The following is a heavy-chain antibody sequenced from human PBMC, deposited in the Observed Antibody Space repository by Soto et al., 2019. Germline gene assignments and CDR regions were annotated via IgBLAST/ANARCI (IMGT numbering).Heavy chain of an antibody. V-gene: IGHV3-7*03. CDR2: IKQDGSEK. CDR1: GFTFSSYW. J-gene: IGHJ3*02. Sequence: EVQLVESGGGLVQPGGSLRLSCAASGFTFSSYWMSWVRQAPGKGLEWVANIKQDGSEKYDVDSVKGRFTISRDNAKNSLYLQMNSLRAEDTAVYYCARGGGWYPDAFDIWGQGTMVTVSS. D-gene: IGHD6-19*01. CDR3: ARGGGWYPDAFDI.